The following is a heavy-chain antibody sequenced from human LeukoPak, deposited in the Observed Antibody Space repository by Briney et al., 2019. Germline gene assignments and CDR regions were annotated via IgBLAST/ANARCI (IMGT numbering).Heavy chain of an antibody. CDR3: ARDPPYYYGSGSYNYYYYYMDV. V-gene: IGHV3-7*01. D-gene: IGHD3-10*01. Sequence: PSETLSLTCAVYGGSFSGYYWSWVRQAPGKGLEWVANIKQDGSEKYYVDSVKGRFTISRDNAKNSLYLQMNSLRAEDTAVYYCARDPPYYYGSGSYNYYYYYMDVWGKGTTVTVSS. J-gene: IGHJ6*03. CDR2: IKQDGSEK. CDR1: GGSFSGYY.